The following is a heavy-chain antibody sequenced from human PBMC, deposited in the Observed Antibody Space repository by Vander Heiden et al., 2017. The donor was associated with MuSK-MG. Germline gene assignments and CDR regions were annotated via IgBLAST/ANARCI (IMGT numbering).Heavy chain of an antibody. CDR2: NYYRGDT. D-gene: IGHD7-27*01. Sequence: QLELHESGPRLVQTSETLSLTCTVAGGSISSSSYYWAWIRQPPGKGLEWIGSNYYRGDTDYNTSLKGRVTMSVDTSTNQFSLKVSSVTAADTAVYYCVRDRLGTTPVPFFDSCGQGTLVTVSS. J-gene: IGHJ4*02. CDR3: VRDRLGTTPVPFFDS. CDR1: GGSISSSSYY. V-gene: IGHV4-39*07.